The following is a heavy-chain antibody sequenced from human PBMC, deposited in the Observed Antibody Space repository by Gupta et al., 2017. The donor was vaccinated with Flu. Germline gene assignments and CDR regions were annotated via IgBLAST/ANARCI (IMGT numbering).Heavy chain of an antibody. V-gene: IGHV4-34*01. J-gene: IGHJ6*02. CDR3: ARGVYVGLSSDYGMDV. Sequence: HRGSTNYNPSLKSRVTISLDTSKIQFSLRLNSVTAADTAVYYCARGVYVGLSSDYGMDVWGQGTTVTVSS. CDR2: HRGST. D-gene: IGHD3-10*02.